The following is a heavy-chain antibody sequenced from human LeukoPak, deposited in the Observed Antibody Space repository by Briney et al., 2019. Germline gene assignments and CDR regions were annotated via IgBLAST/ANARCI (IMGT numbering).Heavy chain of an antibody. CDR1: GFTSSTYG. Sequence: GGSLRLSCAASGFTSSTYGMHWVRQAPGKGLEWVAVIWYDGSNKYYADSVKGRFTISRDNSKNTLYLQMNSLRAEDTAVYYCAKGGTIGRKNYYYYMDVWGKGTTVTVSS. J-gene: IGHJ6*03. D-gene: IGHD1-7*01. CDR2: IWYDGSNK. V-gene: IGHV3-33*06. CDR3: AKGGTIGRKNYYYYMDV.